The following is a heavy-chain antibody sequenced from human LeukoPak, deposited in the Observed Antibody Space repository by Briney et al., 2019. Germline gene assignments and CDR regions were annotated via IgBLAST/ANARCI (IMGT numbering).Heavy chain of an antibody. D-gene: IGHD5-18*01. CDR1: GFTVGTNY. CDR3: ARRGDNYGSPFDY. J-gene: IGHJ4*02. V-gene: IGHV3-53*01. Sequence: PGGSLRLSCAVSGFTVGTNYMNWVRQAPGKGLEWVSLIYSGGNTDYADSVKGRFTISRDNSKNTLYLQMNSLRAEDTAVYYCARRGDNYGSPFDYWGQGTLVTVSS. CDR2: IYSGGNT.